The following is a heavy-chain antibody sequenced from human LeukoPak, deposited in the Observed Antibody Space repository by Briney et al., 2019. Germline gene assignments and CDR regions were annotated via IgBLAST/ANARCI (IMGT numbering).Heavy chain of an antibody. V-gene: IGHV5-51*01. Sequence: GESLKISCQGSGSGFTNYWIGWVRQMPGKGLEWMGIIYPGDSDTKYSPSFQGQVTISADKSITTAYLQWSSLEASDTAIYYCARSHTLDRITKYYFDFWGQGTLVTVSS. CDR1: GSGFTNYW. D-gene: IGHD1-14*01. J-gene: IGHJ4*02. CDR2: IYPGDSDT. CDR3: ARSHTLDRITKYYFDF.